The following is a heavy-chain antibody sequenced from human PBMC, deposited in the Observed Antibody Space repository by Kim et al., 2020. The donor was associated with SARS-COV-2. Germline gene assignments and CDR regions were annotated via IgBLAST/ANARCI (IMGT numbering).Heavy chain of an antibody. CDR1: GFTVSYNY. Sequence: GGSLRLSCAASGFTVSYNYLSWVRQAPGKGLEWVSVLYRGGGTDYADSVKGRFTISRDTSKNTLFLQMNNLRVEDTAVYYCARISSGAWSDPNDAFDIWGQGTMVTVSS. D-gene: IGHD6-19*01. CDR2: LYRGGGT. V-gene: IGHV3-53*01. CDR3: ARISSGAWSDPNDAFDI. J-gene: IGHJ3*02.